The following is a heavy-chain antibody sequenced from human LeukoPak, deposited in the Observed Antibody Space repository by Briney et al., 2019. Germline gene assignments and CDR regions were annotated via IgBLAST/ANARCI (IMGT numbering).Heavy chain of an antibody. Sequence: GGSLRLSCTASGFTFGDYAMSWFRQAPGKGLEWVGFIRSKAYGGTTEYAASVKGRFTISRDDSKSIAYLQMNSLKTEDTAVYYCTRDNYYGSGSYYGLDYWGQGTLVTVSS. J-gene: IGHJ4*02. D-gene: IGHD3-10*01. CDR1: GFTFGDYA. CDR2: IRSKAYGGTT. V-gene: IGHV3-49*03. CDR3: TRDNYYGSGSYYGLDY.